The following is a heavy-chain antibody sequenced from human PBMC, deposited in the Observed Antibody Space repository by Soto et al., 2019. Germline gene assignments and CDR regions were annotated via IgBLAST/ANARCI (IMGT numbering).Heavy chain of an antibody. D-gene: IGHD1-20*01. Sequence: SETLSLTCTVSGGSIISSSFHWGLIRQPPGKGLEWIGSIYYSGSTYYSPSLKSRVTISVDTSKNQFSLKLSSVTAADTAVYYCARYKSNYYYGMDVWGQGTTVT. CDR3: ARYKSNYYYGMDV. CDR1: GGSIISSSFH. V-gene: IGHV4-39*01. J-gene: IGHJ6*02. CDR2: IYYSGST.